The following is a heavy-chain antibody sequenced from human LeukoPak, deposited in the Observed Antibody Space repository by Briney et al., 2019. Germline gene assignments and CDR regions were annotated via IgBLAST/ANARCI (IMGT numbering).Heavy chain of an antibody. D-gene: IGHD3-9*01. CDR1: GFTFSTYW. CDR3: ARSRIQTRYSGYK. V-gene: IGHV3-7*01. CDR2: IKEDGSEK. Sequence: GSLRLSCAASGFTFSTYWMSWVRQAPGKGLEWVANIKEDGSEKYYVDSVKGRFTISRDNAKNSLYLQINSLRAEDTGVYYCARSRIQTRYSGYKWGQGTLVTVSS. J-gene: IGHJ4*02.